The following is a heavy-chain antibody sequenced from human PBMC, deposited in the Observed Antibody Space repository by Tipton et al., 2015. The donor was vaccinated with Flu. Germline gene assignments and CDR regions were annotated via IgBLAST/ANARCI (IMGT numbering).Heavy chain of an antibody. D-gene: IGHD4-23*01. CDR3: AKPVGTHTQNADY. J-gene: IGHJ4*02. V-gene: IGHV3-23*01. Sequence: GSLRLSCAASGFIFSSYVISWVRQAPGKGLEWVSAISGSGGTTYYADSVKGRFTISRDNSKNTVYLQMNSLRAEDTAVYYCAKPVGTHTQNADYWGQGTLVTVSS. CDR1: GFIFSSYV. CDR2: ISGSGGTT.